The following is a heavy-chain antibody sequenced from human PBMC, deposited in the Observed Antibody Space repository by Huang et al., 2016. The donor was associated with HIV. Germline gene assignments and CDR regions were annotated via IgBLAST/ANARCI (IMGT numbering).Heavy chain of an antibody. CDR2: IYYSGTT. J-gene: IGHJ4*01. Sequence: QLQLQESGPGQVKPSETLSLTCTVSGGSIDNRNSYWGWIRQPPGKGLEWIGNIYYSGTTYYNPSLKSRVTISVDTSNNQFSLRLDSVTAADTAVYYYFGSWGQEPWSPSPQ. V-gene: IGHV4-39*01. CDR3: FGS. CDR1: GGSIDNRNSY.